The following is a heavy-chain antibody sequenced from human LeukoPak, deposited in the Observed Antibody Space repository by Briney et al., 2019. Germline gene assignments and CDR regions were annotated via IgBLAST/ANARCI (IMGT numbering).Heavy chain of an antibody. CDR3: AREVAPLYFHYGMDV. Sequence: GGSLRLSCAASGFTFISFGMHWVRQAPGKGLEWVAVTWYDGRNNYYAASVKGRFTISRDDSKTTVYLLMNSLRAEDTAVYYCAREVAPLYFHYGMDVWGEGTTVTVSS. V-gene: IGHV3-33*08. J-gene: IGHJ6*01. CDR2: TWYDGRNN. CDR1: GFTFISFG. D-gene: IGHD2-21*01.